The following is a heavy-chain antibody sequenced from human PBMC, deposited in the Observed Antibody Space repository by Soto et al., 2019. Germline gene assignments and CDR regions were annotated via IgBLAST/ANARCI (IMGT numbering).Heavy chain of an antibody. CDR3: ARLEGLATISYYFDF. D-gene: IGHD3-9*01. Sequence: QLQLQESGPGLVKPSETLSLTGSVSDDSINSDKYYWGWIRQPPGKGLEWIGSIYYRGNAYYNPSLQPRVTISLDKARSQFSLKLNSVTAADSAVYFCARLEGLATISYYFDFWGPGALVTVSS. V-gene: IGHV4-39*01. J-gene: IGHJ4*02. CDR2: IYYRGNA. CDR1: DDSINSDKYY.